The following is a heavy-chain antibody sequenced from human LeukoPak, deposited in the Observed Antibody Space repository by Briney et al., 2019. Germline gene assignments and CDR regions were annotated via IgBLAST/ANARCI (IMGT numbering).Heavy chain of an antibody. J-gene: IGHJ4*02. V-gene: IGHV1-69*13. CDR1: GYTFTSYD. CDR3: TKTSDADSYDYVWGSFAL. CDR2: IIPIFGTA. D-gene: IGHD3-16*01. Sequence: GASVKVSCKASGYTFTSYDINWVRQATGQGLEWMGGIIPIFGTANYAQKFQGRVTITADESTSTAYMELSSLRSEDTAVYYCTKTSDADSYDYVWGSFALWGQGTLVSVSS.